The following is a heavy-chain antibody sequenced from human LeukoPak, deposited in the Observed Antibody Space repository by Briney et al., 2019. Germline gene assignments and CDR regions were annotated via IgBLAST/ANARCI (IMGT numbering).Heavy chain of an antibody. CDR3: AGGNWSSYLGY. J-gene: IGHJ4*02. CDR1: GGSISSYH. V-gene: IGHV4-4*07. Sequence: PPETLSLTCTVSGGSISSYHRSWIRQPAGKGLEWIGRIYTSGSTNYNPSLKSRVTMSVDTSKNQFSLKLSSVTAADTAVYYCAGGNWSSYLGYWGQGTLVTVSS. D-gene: IGHD1-1*01. CDR2: IYTSGST.